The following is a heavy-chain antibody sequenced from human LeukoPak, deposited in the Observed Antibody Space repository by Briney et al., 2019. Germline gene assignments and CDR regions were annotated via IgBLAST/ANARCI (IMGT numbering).Heavy chain of an antibody. CDR2: IKQDGSEK. J-gene: IGHJ4*02. V-gene: IGHV3-7*04. CDR1: GFTFSNYW. D-gene: IGHD4-23*01. Sequence: GGSLRLSCAASGFTFSNYWMSWVRHAPGKGLEWVANIKQDGSEKYYVDSVKGRFTISRDNAKNSLYLQMSSLRAEDTAVYRCARDPYGGSDYWGQGTLVTVSS. CDR3: ARDPYGGSDY.